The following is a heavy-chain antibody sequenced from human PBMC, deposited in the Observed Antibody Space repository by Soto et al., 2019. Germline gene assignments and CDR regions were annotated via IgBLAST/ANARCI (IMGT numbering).Heavy chain of an antibody. CDR1: VGPIKIGGYY. CDR3: ATNRGYDFYYFDS. Sequence: QLGLRRPGQGRVRRYQTLSLTGGVPVGPIKIGGYYWRGIGHYPGKGLEWIGYIYYSGTTWYNPSLKSRVVMSVDLSQNQFSLNLTSVTAADTAVYYCATNRGYDFYYFDSWGQGIPVTVSS. CDR2: IYYSGTT. J-gene: IGHJ4*02. D-gene: IGHD5-12*01. V-gene: IGHV4-31*11.